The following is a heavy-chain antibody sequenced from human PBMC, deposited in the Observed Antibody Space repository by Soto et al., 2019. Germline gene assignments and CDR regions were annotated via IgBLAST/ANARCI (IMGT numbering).Heavy chain of an antibody. V-gene: IGHV1-69*08. CDR1: GGTFSSYT. J-gene: IGHJ5*02. D-gene: IGHD1-1*01. Sequence: QVQLVQSGAEVKKPGSSVKVSCKASGGTFSSYTISWVRQAPGQGLEWLGRIISILGIANYAQKFQGRVTITADKSTSTADMELSSLRSEDTAVYYCARDRLGDNWNDSYWFDLWGQGTLVTVSS. CDR2: IISILGIA. CDR3: ARDRLGDNWNDSYWFDL.